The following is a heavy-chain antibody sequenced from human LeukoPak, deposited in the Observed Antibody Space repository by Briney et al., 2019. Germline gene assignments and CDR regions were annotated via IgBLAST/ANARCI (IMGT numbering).Heavy chain of an antibody. V-gene: IGHV1-18*01. CDR3: ARSPYCSSTSCYPRYYYYGMDV. CDR1: GYTFTSYG. J-gene: IGHJ6*02. Sequence: ASVKVSCKASGYTFTSYGIRWVRQAPGQGLEWMGWISAYNGNANYAQKLQGRVTMTTDTSTSTAYMELRSLRSDDTAVYYCARSPYCSSTSCYPRYYYYGMDVWGQGTTVTVSS. CDR2: ISAYNGNA. D-gene: IGHD2-2*01.